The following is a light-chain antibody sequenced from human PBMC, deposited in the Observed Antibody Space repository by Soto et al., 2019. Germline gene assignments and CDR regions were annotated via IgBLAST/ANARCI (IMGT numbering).Light chain of an antibody. V-gene: IGKV1-39*01. Sequence: DIQMTQSPSSLSASEGDRVTITCRASQSISSYLNWYQQKPGKAPKFLIYVASSLQSGVPSRFSGSGSGTDFTLTISSLQPEDFATYYCQQSYSTPPTFGGGTKVEIK. CDR1: QSISSY. J-gene: IGKJ4*01. CDR3: QQSYSTPPT. CDR2: VAS.